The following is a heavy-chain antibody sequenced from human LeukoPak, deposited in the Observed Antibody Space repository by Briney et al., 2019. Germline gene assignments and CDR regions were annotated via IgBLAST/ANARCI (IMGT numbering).Heavy chain of an antibody. D-gene: IGHD2-21*01. J-gene: IGHJ3*02. V-gene: IGHV1-69*04. Sequence: SVKVSCKASGGTFSSYAISWVRQAPGQGLEWMGRIIPILGIANYAQKFQGRVTMTRDTSTSTVYMELSSLRSEDTAVYYCACVVRGAFDIWGQGTLVTVSS. CDR2: IIPILGIA. CDR3: ACVVRGAFDI. CDR1: GGTFSSYA.